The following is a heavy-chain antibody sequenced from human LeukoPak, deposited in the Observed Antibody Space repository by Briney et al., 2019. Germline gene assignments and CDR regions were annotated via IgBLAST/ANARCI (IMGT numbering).Heavy chain of an antibody. Sequence: ASVKVSCKASGYTFTGYYMHWVRQAPGQGLEWMGWINPNSGGTNYAQKFQGRVTMTRDTSISTAYMELSRLRSDDTAVYYCARLTYYDILTGNTTDAFDIWGQGTMVTVSS. CDR1: GYTFTGYY. D-gene: IGHD3-9*01. J-gene: IGHJ3*02. CDR2: INPNSGGT. V-gene: IGHV1-2*02. CDR3: ARLTYYDILTGNTTDAFDI.